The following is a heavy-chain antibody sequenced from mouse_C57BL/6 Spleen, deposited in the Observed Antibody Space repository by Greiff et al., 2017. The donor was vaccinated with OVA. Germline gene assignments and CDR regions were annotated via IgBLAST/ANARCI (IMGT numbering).Heavy chain of an antibody. Sequence: VQLKESGPELVKPGASVKISCKASGYSFTGYYMNWVKQSPEKSLEWIGEINPSTGGTTYNQKFKAKATLTVDKSSSTAYMQLKSLTSEDSAVYYCARVQGPYYYGSSLDYWGQGTTLTVSS. CDR3: ARVQGPYYYGSSLDY. CDR1: GYSFTGYY. V-gene: IGHV1-42*01. J-gene: IGHJ2*01. D-gene: IGHD1-1*01. CDR2: INPSTGGT.